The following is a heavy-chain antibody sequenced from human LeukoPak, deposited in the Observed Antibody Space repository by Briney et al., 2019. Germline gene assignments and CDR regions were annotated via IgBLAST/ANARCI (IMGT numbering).Heavy chain of an antibody. CDR2: IYYSGST. V-gene: IGHV4-39*01. J-gene: IGHJ4*02. Sequence: SETLSLTCTVSGGSISSSSYYWGWIRQPPGKGLEWIGSIYYSGSTFYNPSLKSRVTISVDTSKNQFSLKLSSVTAADTAVYYCARHRWELPAYLDYGGQGTLVTVSS. CDR1: GGSISSSSYY. CDR3: ARHRWELPAYLDY. D-gene: IGHD1-26*01.